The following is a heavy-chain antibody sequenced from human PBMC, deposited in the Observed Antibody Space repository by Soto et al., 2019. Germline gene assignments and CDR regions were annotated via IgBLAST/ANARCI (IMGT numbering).Heavy chain of an antibody. Sequence: QVQLVESGGGVVQPGRSLRLSCAASGFTFSSYAMHWVRQAPGKGLEWVAVISYDGSNKYYADSVKGRFTISRDNSKNTLYLQMKSLRAEETAVYYCARGSPNFWRGSDGYDYWGQGTLVTVSS. V-gene: IGHV3-30-3*01. CDR1: GFTFSSYA. D-gene: IGHD3-3*01. J-gene: IGHJ4*02. CDR2: ISYDGSNK. CDR3: ARGSPNFWRGSDGYDY.